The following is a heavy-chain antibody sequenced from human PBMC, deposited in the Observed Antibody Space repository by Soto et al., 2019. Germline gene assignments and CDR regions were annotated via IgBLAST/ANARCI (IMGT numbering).Heavy chain of an antibody. Sequence: GGSLRLSCAGSGFTFSRYGMHWVRQAPGKGLQWVAFISYDGRNKVYADSVKGRLTISRDNSKDTLYLHMNSLTAEDTAVYYCAKEGRIRDFGIRAYDYWGQGTLVTVAS. CDR1: GFTFSRYG. J-gene: IGHJ4*02. V-gene: IGHV3-30*18. CDR2: ISYDGRNK. D-gene: IGHD1-20*01. CDR3: AKEGRIRDFGIRAYDY.